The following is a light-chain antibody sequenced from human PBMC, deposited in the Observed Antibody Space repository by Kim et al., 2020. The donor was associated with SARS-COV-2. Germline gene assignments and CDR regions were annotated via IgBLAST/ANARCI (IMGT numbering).Light chain of an antibody. CDR1: QSVSTY. Sequence: LSPGERATLSCRASQSVSTYLAWYQQKPGQAPRLLIYDASNRATGIPARFSGSGSGTDFTLTISSLEPEDFAVYYCQQRSNWPITFGQGTRLEIK. CDR2: DAS. V-gene: IGKV3-11*01. J-gene: IGKJ5*01. CDR3: QQRSNWPIT.